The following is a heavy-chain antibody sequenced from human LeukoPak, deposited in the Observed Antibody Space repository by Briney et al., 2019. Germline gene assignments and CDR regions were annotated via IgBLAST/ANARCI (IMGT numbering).Heavy chain of an antibody. CDR3: ASQWELLSGIDY. J-gene: IGHJ4*02. CDR2: IYTSGST. V-gene: IGHV4-61*02. CDR1: GGSISSGSYY. D-gene: IGHD1-26*01. Sequence: SETLSLTCTVSGGSISSGSYYWSWIRQPAGKGLEWIGRIYTSGSTNYNPSLKSRVTISVGTSKNQFSLKLSSVTAADTAVYYCASQWELLSGIDYWGRGTLVTVSS.